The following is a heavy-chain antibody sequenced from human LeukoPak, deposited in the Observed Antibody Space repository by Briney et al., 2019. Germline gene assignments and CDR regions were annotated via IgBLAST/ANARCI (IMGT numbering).Heavy chain of an antibody. CDR1: GYTFTSYG. V-gene: IGHV1-18*01. CDR3: ARAGPDIVVVPAAFYYMDV. CDR2: ISAYNGNT. J-gene: IGHJ6*03. D-gene: IGHD2-2*01. Sequence: GASVKVSCKGSGYTFTSYGISWVRQAPGQGLEWMGWISAYNGNTNYAQKLQGRVTMTTDTSTSTAYMELRSLRSDDTAVYYCARAGPDIVVVPAAFYYMDVWGKGTTVTVSS.